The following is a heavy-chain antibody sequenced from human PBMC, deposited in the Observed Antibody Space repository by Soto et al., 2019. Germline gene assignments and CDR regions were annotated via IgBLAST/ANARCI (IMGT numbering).Heavy chain of an antibody. Sequence: GGSLRLSCAASGFTFRSFTMNWVRQAPGKGLEWVSTISSNSAYIYYTDALRGRFTISRDNAKNSLHLQMNSLRAEDTAVYYCTRDASRDSSARGWFDPWRAVTLVPAS. J-gene: IGHJ5*02. CDR1: GFTFRSFT. D-gene: IGHD6-13*01. CDR2: ISSNSAYI. V-gene: IGHV3-21*01. CDR3: TRDASRDSSARGWFDP.